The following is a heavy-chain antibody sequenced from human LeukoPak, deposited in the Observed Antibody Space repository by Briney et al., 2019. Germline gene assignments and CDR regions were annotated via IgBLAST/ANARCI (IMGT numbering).Heavy chain of an antibody. CDR1: GGSISSGSYY. CDR2: IYYSGST. D-gene: IGHD3-10*01. V-gene: IGHV4-39*07. Sequence: PSETLSLTCTVSGGSISSGSYYWGWIRQPPGKGLEWIGSIYYSGSTYYNPSLKSRVTISVDTSKNQFSLKLSSVTAADTAVYYCARGHSVRGVITPRDAFDIWGQGTMVTVSS. CDR3: ARGHSVRGVITPRDAFDI. J-gene: IGHJ3*02.